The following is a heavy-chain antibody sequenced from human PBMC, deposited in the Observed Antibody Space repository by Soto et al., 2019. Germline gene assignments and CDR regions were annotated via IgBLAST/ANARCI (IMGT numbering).Heavy chain of an antibody. V-gene: IGHV3-30-3*01. D-gene: IGHD3-10*01. CDR3: ASLYYYSLPKYLDY. CDR1: GFSFSSYA. CDR2: MSYDGINK. Sequence: QVQLVESGGGVVQPGRSLRLSCAASGFSFSSYAMHWVRRAPGKGLEWVAVMSYDGINKYYADFVKGRFTISRDNSKNMLYLQMDRLRAEDTAVYYCASLYYYSLPKYLDYWGQGTVVTVSS. J-gene: IGHJ4*02.